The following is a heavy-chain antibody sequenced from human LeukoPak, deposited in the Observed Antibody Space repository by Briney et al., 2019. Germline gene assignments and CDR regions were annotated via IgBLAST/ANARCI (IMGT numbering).Heavy chain of an antibody. CDR3: ARVGGVGYSSSLYVGTAFDV. D-gene: IGHD6-13*01. CDR1: GFTVSSNY. V-gene: IGHV3-66*01. Sequence: GGSLRLSCAASGFTVSSNYMTWVRQAPGKELEWVSVIYSGGSTYYADSVKGRFTISRDNSKNTLFLQMNSLRVEDTAVYYCARVGGVGYSSSLYVGTAFDVWGQGTIVTVSS. CDR2: IYSGGST. J-gene: IGHJ3*01.